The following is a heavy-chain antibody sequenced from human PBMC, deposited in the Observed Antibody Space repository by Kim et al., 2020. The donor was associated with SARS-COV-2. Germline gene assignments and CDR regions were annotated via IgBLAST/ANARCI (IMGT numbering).Heavy chain of an antibody. V-gene: IGHV3-15*01. CDR2: IKSKTDGGTT. CDR1: GFTFSNAW. CDR3: TTDPEEYSSSLTPYYYYGMDV. D-gene: IGHD6-6*01. Sequence: GGSLRLSCAASGFTFSNAWMSWVRQAPGKGLEWVGRIKSKTDGGTTDYAAPVKGRFTISRDDSKNTLYLQMSSLKTEDTAVYYCTTDPEEYSSSLTPYYYYGMDVWGQGTTVTVSS. J-gene: IGHJ6*02.